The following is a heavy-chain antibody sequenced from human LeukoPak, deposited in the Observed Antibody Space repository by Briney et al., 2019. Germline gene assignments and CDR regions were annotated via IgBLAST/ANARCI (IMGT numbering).Heavy chain of an antibody. V-gene: IGHV3-30*04. CDR1: GFTFSGYA. J-gene: IGHJ4*02. D-gene: IGHD2-15*01. CDR3: ASDGGFQDIVVVVATAPPDY. Sequence: PGRSLRLSCAASGFTFSGYAMHWVRRAPGKGLEWVAVISYDGSNKYYADSVKGRFTISRDNSKNTLYLQMNSLRAEDTAVYYCASDGGFQDIVVVVATAPPDYWVQGTLVTVSS. CDR2: ISYDGSNK.